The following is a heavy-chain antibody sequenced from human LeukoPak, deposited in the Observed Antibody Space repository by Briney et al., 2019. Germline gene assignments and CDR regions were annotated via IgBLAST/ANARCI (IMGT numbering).Heavy chain of an antibody. D-gene: IGHD1-7*01. CDR3: ARGTKKTVYHTLDY. Sequence: SETLSLTCTVSGASISDYFWNWIRQPAGRGLEWIGRIDTSGTAKYNSALKSRVTISVDTSKNQFSLRLSSAAAADTAIYYCARGTKKTVYHTLDYWGQGILVTVSS. V-gene: IGHV4-4*07. J-gene: IGHJ4*02. CDR1: GASISDYF. CDR2: IDTSGTA.